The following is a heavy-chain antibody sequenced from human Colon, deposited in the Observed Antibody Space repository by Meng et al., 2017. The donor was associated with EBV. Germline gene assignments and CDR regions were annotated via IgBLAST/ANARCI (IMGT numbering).Heavy chain of an antibody. D-gene: IGHD3-16*01. V-gene: IGHV4-39*07. Sequence: HLQLQASGPGLVKPSPTRSLTCIVSGDSVSDTNPFWGWVRQAPGKGLEWVGSINSNWNTYSNPSLTSRVTMSLDTSKNQFSLKLSSVTAADTAVYYCVRVRGDFDYWGQGTLVTVSS. CDR3: VRVRGDFDY. CDR1: GDSVSDTNPF. J-gene: IGHJ4*02. CDR2: INSNWNT.